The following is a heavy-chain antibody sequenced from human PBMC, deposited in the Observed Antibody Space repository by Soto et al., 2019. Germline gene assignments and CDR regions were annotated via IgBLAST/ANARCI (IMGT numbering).Heavy chain of an antibody. Sequence: QVQLVQSGAEVKKPGSSVKVSCKASGGTFTSYGVSWVRQAPGRGLEWMGGIIPIFATANYAQKFQGRVTLTADESTRTAYMELSSLRSEDAAVYYCVSGDCGGDCSFAYWGQGTLVTVSS. CDR3: VSGDCGGDCSFAY. CDR2: IIPIFATA. D-gene: IGHD2-21*02. CDR1: GGTFTSYG. V-gene: IGHV1-69*01. J-gene: IGHJ4*02.